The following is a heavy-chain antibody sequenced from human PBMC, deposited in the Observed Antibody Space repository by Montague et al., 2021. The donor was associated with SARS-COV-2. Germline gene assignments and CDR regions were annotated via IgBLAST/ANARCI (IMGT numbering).Heavy chain of an antibody. Sequence: SQTLSLTCTVSGGSIRSSSFYWGWIRQPPGKGLEWIGSISSSGYTYYNPSLKSRVTIFVDTSKNQFSLKLSSVTAADTAVYYWARDYDDYLDFWGQGNLVTVSS. J-gene: IGHJ4*02. D-gene: IGHD4-17*01. CDR2: ISSSGYT. V-gene: IGHV4-39*01. CDR1: GGSIRSSSFY. CDR3: ARDYDDYLDF.